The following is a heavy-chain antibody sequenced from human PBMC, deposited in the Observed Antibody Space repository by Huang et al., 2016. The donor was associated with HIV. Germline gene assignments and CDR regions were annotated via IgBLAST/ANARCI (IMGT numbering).Heavy chain of an antibody. CDR1: GFTFRSYW. J-gene: IGHJ4*02. CDR3: ARGFQTKPGDY. Sequence: EVHLVESGGGLVRPGRSLRFLCAASGFTFRSYWMNWVRQAAGRGLGWVANIDLGGSERFYVDSVGGRFTISRDNANNSVSLQLNSLKAEDTGVYYCARGFQTKPGDYWGQGTLVTVSS. V-gene: IGHV3-7*01. CDR2: IDLGGSER.